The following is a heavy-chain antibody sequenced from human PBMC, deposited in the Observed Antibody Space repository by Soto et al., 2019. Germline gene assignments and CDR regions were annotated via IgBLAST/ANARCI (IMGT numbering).Heavy chain of an antibody. CDR1: GGSISSSNW. Sequence: KTSETLSLTCAVSGGSISSSNWWSWVRQPPGKGLEWIGEIYHSGSTNYNPSLKSRVTISVDKSKNQFSLKLSSVTAADTAVYYCGRRRSIAAAGKEDYFDYWGQGTLVTVSS. CDR3: GRRRSIAAAGKEDYFDY. V-gene: IGHV4-4*02. J-gene: IGHJ4*02. D-gene: IGHD6-13*01. CDR2: IYHSGST.